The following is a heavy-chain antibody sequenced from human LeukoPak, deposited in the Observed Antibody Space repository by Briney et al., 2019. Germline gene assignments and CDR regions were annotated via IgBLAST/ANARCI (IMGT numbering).Heavy chain of an antibody. Sequence: GGSLRLSCAASGFTFSSYWMSWVRQAPGKGLEWVANIKQDGSEKYYVDSVKGRFTISRDNAKNSLYLQMNSLRAEDTAVYYCASPITMVRGVTNDYWGQGTLVTVSS. CDR1: GFTFSSYW. CDR2: IKQDGSEK. J-gene: IGHJ4*02. D-gene: IGHD3-10*01. CDR3: ASPITMVRGVTNDY. V-gene: IGHV3-7*01.